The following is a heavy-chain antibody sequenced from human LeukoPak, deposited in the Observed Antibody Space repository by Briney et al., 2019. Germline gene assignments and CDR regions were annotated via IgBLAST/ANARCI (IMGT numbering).Heavy chain of an antibody. CDR2: TYYRSKWYN. D-gene: IGHD5-12*01. J-gene: IGHJ4*02. CDR3: ARDRLATIDF. V-gene: IGHV6-1*01. Sequence: SQTLSLTCALSGDSVSSNSAAWNWVRQSPTRGLEWQVRTYYRSKWYNDYAVSVKTRITIKPETSKNKFSLQLNSVTPEDTAVYYCARDRLATIDFWGQGTLVTVSS. CDR1: GDSVSSNSAA.